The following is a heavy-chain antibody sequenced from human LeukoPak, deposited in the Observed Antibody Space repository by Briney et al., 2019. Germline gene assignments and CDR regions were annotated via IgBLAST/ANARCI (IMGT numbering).Heavy chain of an antibody. Sequence: GGSLRLSCAASGFTFSDYYMSWIRQAPGKGLEWVSYISSSGSTIYYADSVKGRFTVSRDNAKNSLYLQMNSLRAEDTAVYYCARDTRGSWNAFDIWGQGTMVTVSS. CDR3: ARDTRGSWNAFDI. CDR2: ISSSGSTI. V-gene: IGHV3-11*04. D-gene: IGHD1-1*01. CDR1: GFTFSDYY. J-gene: IGHJ3*02.